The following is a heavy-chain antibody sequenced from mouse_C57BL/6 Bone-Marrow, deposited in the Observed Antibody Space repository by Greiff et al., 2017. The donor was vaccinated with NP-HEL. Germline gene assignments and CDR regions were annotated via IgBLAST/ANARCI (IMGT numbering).Heavy chain of an antibody. J-gene: IGHJ1*03. Sequence: QQSCKASGYTFTSYWMHWVKQRPGQGLEWIGEIDPSDSYTNYNQKFKGKSTLTVDKSSSTAYMQLSSLTSEDSAVYYCARRYSNFYWYFDVWGTGTTVTVSS. CDR2: IDPSDSYT. CDR1: GYTFTSYW. CDR3: ARRYSNFYWYFDV. V-gene: IGHV1-69*01. D-gene: IGHD2-5*01.